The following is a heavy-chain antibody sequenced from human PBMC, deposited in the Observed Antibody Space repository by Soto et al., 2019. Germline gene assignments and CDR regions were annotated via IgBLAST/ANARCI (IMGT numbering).Heavy chain of an antibody. Sequence: QVQLVESGGGLVKSGGSLRLSCAASGFTFSDYYMSWIRQAPGKGLEWVSYISSSGSTIYYADSVKGRFTISRDNAKNSLYLQMNSLRAEDTAVYYCARVDYYDSSGPRAGAFDIWGQGTMVTVSS. D-gene: IGHD3-22*01. CDR2: ISSSGSTI. CDR3: ARVDYYDSSGPRAGAFDI. V-gene: IGHV3-11*01. J-gene: IGHJ3*02. CDR1: GFTFSDYY.